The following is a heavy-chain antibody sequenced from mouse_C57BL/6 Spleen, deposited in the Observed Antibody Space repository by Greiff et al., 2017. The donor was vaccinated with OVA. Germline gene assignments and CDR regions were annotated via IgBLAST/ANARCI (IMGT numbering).Heavy chain of an antibody. Sequence: VQLQQSGPGLVAPSQSLSITCTVSGFSLTSYAISWVRQPPGKGLEWLGVIWTGGGTNYNSALKSRLSISKDNSKSQVFLKMNSLQTDDTARYYCATIYDGYLAWFAYWGQGTLVTVSA. CDR1: GFSLTSYA. CDR2: IWTGGGT. V-gene: IGHV2-9-1*01. CDR3: ATIYDGYLAWFAY. J-gene: IGHJ3*01. D-gene: IGHD2-3*01.